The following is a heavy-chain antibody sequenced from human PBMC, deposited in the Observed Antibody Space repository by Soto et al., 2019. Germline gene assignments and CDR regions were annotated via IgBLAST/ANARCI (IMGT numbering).Heavy chain of an antibody. CDR2: INAGNGNT. Sequence: ASVKVSCKASGYTFTSYAMHWVRQAPGQRLEWMGWINAGNGNTKYSQKFQGRVTITRDTSASTAYMELSSLRSEDTAVYYCARAYSSGWPLDYWGQGTLVTVSS. CDR1: GYTFTSYA. D-gene: IGHD6-19*01. J-gene: IGHJ4*02. CDR3: ARAYSSGWPLDY. V-gene: IGHV1-3*01.